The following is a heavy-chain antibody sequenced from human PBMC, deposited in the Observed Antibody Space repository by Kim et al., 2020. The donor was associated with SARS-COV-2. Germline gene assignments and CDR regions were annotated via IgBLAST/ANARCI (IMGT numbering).Heavy chain of an antibody. CDR1: GFTFSNYG. CDR2: ISGSGSST. D-gene: IGHD3-10*01. CDR3: AKVSDYYGSGSFDVYFDY. J-gene: IGHJ4*02. Sequence: GGSLRLSCAASGFTFSNYGMTWVRQAPGKGLEWVSSISGSGSSTYYADSVKGRFIISRGNSRNTLYLEMNSLRAEDTAVYYCAKVSDYYGSGSFDVYFDYWGQGTLVTVSS. V-gene: IGHV3-23*01.